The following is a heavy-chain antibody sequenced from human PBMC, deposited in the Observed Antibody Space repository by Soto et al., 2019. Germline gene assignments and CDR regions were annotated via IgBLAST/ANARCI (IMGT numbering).Heavy chain of an antibody. Sequence: VGSLRLSCAASRVPFSGYAMNWVRQAPGKGLEWVSTISGSGDATYYADSVKGRFTVSRDNSKNTLYLQLNSLRAEDTAVYYCARDPSTGFADYWGQGNLVTVSS. V-gene: IGHV3-23*01. CDR1: RVPFSGYA. CDR3: ARDPSTGFADY. D-gene: IGHD3-9*01. J-gene: IGHJ4*02. CDR2: ISGSGDAT.